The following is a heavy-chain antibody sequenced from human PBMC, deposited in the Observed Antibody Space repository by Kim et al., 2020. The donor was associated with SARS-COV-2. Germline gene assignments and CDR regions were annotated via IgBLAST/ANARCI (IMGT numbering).Heavy chain of an antibody. Sequence: SETLTLTCTVSGCSISSSSYYWGWLRQPPGKGLEWIGSIYYSGSTYYNPSLKSRGTISVDTSKNQFSLKLSSVTAADTAVYYCARVCRFCIFFDYWVQGT. V-gene: IGHV4-39*07. CDR1: GCSISSSSYY. CDR2: IYYSGST. J-gene: IGHJ4*02. CDR3: ARVCRFCIFFDY. D-gene: IGHD2-8*01.